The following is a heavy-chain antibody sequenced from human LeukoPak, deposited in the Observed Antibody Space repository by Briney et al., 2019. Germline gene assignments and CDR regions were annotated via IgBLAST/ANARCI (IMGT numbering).Heavy chain of an antibody. CDR1: GFSLSSYW. Sequence: GGSLRLSCAASGFSLSSYWMTWVRQAPGKGLEWVANIKQDGSEKNYVDSVKGRFTISRDNAKNSLYLQMNSLRAEDTAVYYCARWYSSSWYFDYWGQGTLVTVSS. CDR2: IKQDGSEK. V-gene: IGHV3-7*01. CDR3: ARWYSSSWYFDY. D-gene: IGHD6-13*01. J-gene: IGHJ4*02.